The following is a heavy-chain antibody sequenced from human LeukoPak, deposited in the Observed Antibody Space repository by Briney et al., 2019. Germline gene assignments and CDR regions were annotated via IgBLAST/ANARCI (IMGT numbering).Heavy chain of an antibody. CDR3: ARATYSSSWYITYYYYMDV. Sequence: SETLSLTCAVSGGSISSSNWWSWVRQPPGKGLEWIGEIYHSGSTNYNPSLKSRVTISVDTSKNQFSLKLSSVTAADTAVYYCARATYSSSWYITYYYYMDVWGKGTTVTVSS. D-gene: IGHD6-13*01. J-gene: IGHJ6*03. CDR2: IYHSGST. V-gene: IGHV4-4*02. CDR1: GGSISSSNW.